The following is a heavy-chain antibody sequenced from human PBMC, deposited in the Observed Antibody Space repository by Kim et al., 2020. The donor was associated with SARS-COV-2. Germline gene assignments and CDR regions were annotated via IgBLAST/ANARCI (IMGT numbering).Heavy chain of an antibody. Sequence: GGSLRLSCAASPFTFSRYAMTWVRQAPGKGLEWVSLISDSGSRTWYADSVQGRFTISRDNSKNTLYLQMNSLRAEDTAIYYCAKDLSTYSYGSGSYDDWGQGTLVTVSS. CDR3: AKDLSTYSYGSGSYDD. J-gene: IGHJ4*02. D-gene: IGHD3-10*01. CDR1: PFTFSRYA. CDR2: ISDSGSRT. V-gene: IGHV3-23*01.